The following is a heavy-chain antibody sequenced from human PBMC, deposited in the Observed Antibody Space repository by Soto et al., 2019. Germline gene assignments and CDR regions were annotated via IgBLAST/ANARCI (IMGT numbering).Heavy chain of an antibody. Sequence: SETLSLTCTVSGGSISSSSYYWGWIRQPPGKGLEWIGSIYYSGSTYYNPSLKSRVTISVDTSKNQFSLKLSSVTAADTAVYYCARHGKRLEYFDYWGQGTLVTVSS. CDR1: GGSISSSSYY. CDR3: ARHGKRLEYFDY. J-gene: IGHJ4*02. D-gene: IGHD1-1*01. CDR2: IYYSGST. V-gene: IGHV4-39*01.